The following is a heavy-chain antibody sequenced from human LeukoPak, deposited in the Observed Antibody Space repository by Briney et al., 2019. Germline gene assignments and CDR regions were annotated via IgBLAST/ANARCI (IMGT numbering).Heavy chain of an antibody. CDR2: ISAYNGNT. CDR3: AREWRHCSGGNCNTPSGGMDV. J-gene: IGHJ6*02. V-gene: IGHV1-18*01. D-gene: IGHD2-15*01. Sequence: GASVKVSCKASGYTFTSYGISWVRQAPGQGLEWMGWISAYNGNTNYAQKLQGRVTMTTDTSTSTAYMELRSLRSDDTAVYYCAREWRHCSGGNCNTPSGGMDVWGPGTTVTVS. CDR1: GYTFTSYG.